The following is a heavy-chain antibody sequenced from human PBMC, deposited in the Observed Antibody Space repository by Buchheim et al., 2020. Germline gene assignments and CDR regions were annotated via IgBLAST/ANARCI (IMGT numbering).Heavy chain of an antibody. J-gene: IGHJ5*01. Sequence: EVQLVESGGGLVQPGGSLRLSCAASGFTFSSYWMSWVRQAPGKGLEWVACIKEDGNEKHYVDSVKGRFTISRDNAKNSVYLQMSSLSVEDTAVYYCARDVYPSGTPFDSWGQGTL. D-gene: IGHD2-15*01. CDR2: IKEDGNEK. V-gene: IGHV3-7*01. CDR1: GFTFSSYW. CDR3: ARDVYPSGTPFDS.